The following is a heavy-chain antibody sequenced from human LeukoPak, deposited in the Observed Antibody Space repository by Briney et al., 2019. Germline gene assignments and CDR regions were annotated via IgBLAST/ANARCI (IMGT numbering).Heavy chain of an antibody. CDR3: AKDRRTDYRGAWY. J-gene: IGHJ4*02. D-gene: IGHD6-19*01. Sequence: PGGPLRLSCAASGFIFSSYAMTWVRQAPGKGLEWVSTISGSGGSTHYADSAKGRFTISRDNSKNTLYLQMNSLRAGDTAVYYCAKDRRTDYRGAWYRGQGTLVSVSS. CDR1: GFIFSSYA. V-gene: IGHV3-23*01. CDR2: ISGSGGST.